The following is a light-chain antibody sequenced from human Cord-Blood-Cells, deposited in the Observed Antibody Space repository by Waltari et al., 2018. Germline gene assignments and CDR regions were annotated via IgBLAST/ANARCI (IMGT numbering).Light chain of an antibody. CDR1: SSDVGSYNL. Sequence: QSALTQPASVSGSPGQSITIPCTGTSSDVGSYNLVPWYQQHPGKAPKLMIYEGSKRPSGVSNRFSGSKSGNTASLTISGLQADDEADYYCCSYAGSSTPVFGGGTKLTVL. J-gene: IGLJ3*02. V-gene: IGLV2-23*01. CDR3: CSYAGSSTPV. CDR2: EGS.